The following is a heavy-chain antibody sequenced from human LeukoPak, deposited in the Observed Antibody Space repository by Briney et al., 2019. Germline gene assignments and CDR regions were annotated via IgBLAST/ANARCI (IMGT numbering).Heavy chain of an antibody. J-gene: IGHJ6*04. CDR3: AKDPPRRGVSPVDV. V-gene: IGHV3-23*01. CDR2: ISGSGGST. CDR1: GFTFSSYG. Sequence: PGGSLRLSCAASGFTFSSYGMSWVRQAPGKGLEWVSAISGSGGSTYYADSVKGRFTISRDNSKNTLYLQMNSLRAEDTAVYYCAKDPPRRGVSPVDVWGKGTTVTISS. D-gene: IGHD3-10*01.